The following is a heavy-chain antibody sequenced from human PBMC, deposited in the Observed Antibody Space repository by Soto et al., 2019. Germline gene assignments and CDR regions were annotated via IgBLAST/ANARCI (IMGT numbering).Heavy chain of an antibody. D-gene: IGHD7-27*01. CDR2: IYWNDDE. V-gene: IGHV2-5*01. CDR3: AHRRDWGGDFGS. CDR1: GFSLSTSGVG. J-gene: IGHJ4*02. Sequence: ITLKESGPTLVKPTQTLTLTCTFSGFSLSTSGVGVGWLRQPPGKALEWLALIYWNDDERYSPSLKSRLTITKDTSKNQVVLTMTNMDPVDTATYYCAHRRDWGGDFGSWGQGTLVTVSS.